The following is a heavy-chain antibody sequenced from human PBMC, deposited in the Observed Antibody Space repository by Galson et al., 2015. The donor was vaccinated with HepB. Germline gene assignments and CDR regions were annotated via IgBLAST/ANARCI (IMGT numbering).Heavy chain of an antibody. D-gene: IGHD6-6*01. V-gene: IGHV3-9*01. Sequence: SLRLSCAASGFAFDDHGMHWVRQVPGKGLEWISGITWDSGDLDYADSVKGRFIISRDNAENSLYLQMNSLRTEDTALYYCVKDLWARDRIPAPLHYWGQGTLVTVSS. J-gene: IGHJ4*02. CDR3: VKDLWARDRIPAPLHY. CDR1: GFAFDDHG. CDR2: ITWDSGDL.